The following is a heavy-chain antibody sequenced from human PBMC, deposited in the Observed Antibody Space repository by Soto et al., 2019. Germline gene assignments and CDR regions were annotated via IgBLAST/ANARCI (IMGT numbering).Heavy chain of an antibody. Sequence: ASVKVSCKASGYTFTGYYMHWVRQAPGQGLERMGWINPNSGGTNYAQKFQGWVTMTRDTSISTAYMELSRLRSDDTAVYYCATSYSSGWYFDYWGQGTLVTVSS. CDR1: GYTFTGYY. CDR3: ATSYSSGWYFDY. V-gene: IGHV1-2*04. D-gene: IGHD6-19*01. CDR2: INPNSGGT. J-gene: IGHJ4*02.